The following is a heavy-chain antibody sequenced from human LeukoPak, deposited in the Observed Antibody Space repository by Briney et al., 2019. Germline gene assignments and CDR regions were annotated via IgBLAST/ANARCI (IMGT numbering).Heavy chain of an antibody. CDR2: IYYSGNT. Sequence: SETLSLTCTVSGVSISSTSNQWGWIRQPPGKGLEWIGSIYYSGNTHYNPSLKSRVTISVDTSKNQFSLRLRSVTAADTAVYYCARAINGVIILYYSYSMDVWGKGTTVTVSS. J-gene: IGHJ6*03. V-gene: IGHV4-39*07. D-gene: IGHD3-10*01. CDR1: GVSISSTSNQ. CDR3: ARAINGVIILYYSYSMDV.